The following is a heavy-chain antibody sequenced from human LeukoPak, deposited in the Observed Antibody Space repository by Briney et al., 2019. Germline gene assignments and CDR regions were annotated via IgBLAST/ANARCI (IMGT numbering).Heavy chain of an antibody. CDR1: GGSISSGRYY. V-gene: IGHV4-61*02. CDR2: VYSSGSP. Sequence: SQTLSLTCTVSGGSISSGRYYWSWIRQPAGKGLEWIGRVYSSGSPNYRPSLKSRVTISLDTSKNQFALKLTSVTAADTAVYYCARQGGFCDASSCYSGDYYYNHGLDVWGQGATVTVSS. D-gene: IGHD2-2*02. J-gene: IGHJ6*02. CDR3: ARQGGFCDASSCYSGDYYYNHGLDV.